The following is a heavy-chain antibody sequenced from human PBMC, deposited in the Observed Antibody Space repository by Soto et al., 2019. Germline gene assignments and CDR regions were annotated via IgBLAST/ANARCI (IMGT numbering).Heavy chain of an antibody. D-gene: IGHD2-2*01. V-gene: IGHV3-33*01. Sequence: GGSLRLSCAASGFTFSSYGMHWVRQAPGKGLEWVAVIWYDGSNKYYADSVKGRFTISRDNSKNTLYLQMNSLRAEDTAVYYCARDPYRGVVPAGRDYYYYYMDVWGKGTTVTVSS. J-gene: IGHJ6*03. CDR3: ARDPYRGVVPAGRDYYYYYMDV. CDR2: IWYDGSNK. CDR1: GFTFSSYG.